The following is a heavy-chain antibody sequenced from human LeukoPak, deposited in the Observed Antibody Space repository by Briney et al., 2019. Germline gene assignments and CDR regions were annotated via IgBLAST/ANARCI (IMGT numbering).Heavy chain of an antibody. CDR2: INYSGST. V-gene: IGHV4-61*05. CDR1: GDSITSYSTYY. D-gene: IGHD3-16*01. CDR3: ARGGLDFDY. J-gene: IGHJ4*02. Sequence: SETLSLTCTVSGDSITSYSTYYWGWIRQPPGEGLEWIGYINYSGSTNYNPSLKSRVTISVDTSKNQFSLKLNSVTAADTAMYYCARGGLDFDYWGQGTLVTVSS.